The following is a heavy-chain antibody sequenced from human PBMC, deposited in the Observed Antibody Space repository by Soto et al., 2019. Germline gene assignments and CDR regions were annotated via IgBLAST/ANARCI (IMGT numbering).Heavy chain of an antibody. CDR3: ARTFDYNAMDV. CDR1: GYTFSFYV. V-gene: IGHV1-3*01. CDR2: VNAGSGNT. J-gene: IGHJ6*02. Sequence: ASVKVSFKASGYTFSFYVVQWVRQAPGQRLEWMGWVNAGSGNTRYSEKFQGRVTMTRDTSASTAYMELSSLRSEDTAVYYCARTFDYNAMDVWGQGTTVTVSS.